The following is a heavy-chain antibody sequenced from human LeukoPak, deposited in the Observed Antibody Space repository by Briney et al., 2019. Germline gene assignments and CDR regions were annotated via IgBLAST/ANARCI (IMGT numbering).Heavy chain of an antibody. V-gene: IGHV1-18*01. CDR2: ISAYNGNT. CDR1: GYTFTSYG. Sequence: ASVKVSCKASGYTFTSYGISWVRQAPGQGLEWMGWISAYNGNTNYAQKLQGRVTMTTDTSTSTAYMELRSLRSDDTAVYYCARDLYYDSSGYQEGGYWGQGTLVTVSS. D-gene: IGHD3-22*01. CDR3: ARDLYYDSSGYQEGGY. J-gene: IGHJ4*02.